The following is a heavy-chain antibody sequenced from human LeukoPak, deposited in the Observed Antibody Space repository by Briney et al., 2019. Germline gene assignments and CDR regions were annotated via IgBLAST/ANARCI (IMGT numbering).Heavy chain of an antibody. CDR3: AGTAYYDILTGYSQY. D-gene: IGHD3-9*01. V-gene: IGHV4-61*02. Sequence: SETLSLTCTVSGGSISSGSYYWSWIRQPAGKGLEWIGRIYTSGSTNYNPSLKSRVTISVDTSKNQFSLKLSSVTAADTAVYYCAGTAYYDILTGYSQYWGQGTLVTVSS. CDR1: GGSISSGSYY. J-gene: IGHJ4*02. CDR2: IYTSGST.